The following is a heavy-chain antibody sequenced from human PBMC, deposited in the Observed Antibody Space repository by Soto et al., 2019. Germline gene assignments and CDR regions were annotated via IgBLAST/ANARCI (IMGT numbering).Heavy chain of an antibody. CDR3: AREAAAGDNWFDP. Sequence: PGGSLRLSCAASGFTFSSYSMNWVRQAPGKGLEWVSSISSSSSYIYYADSVKGRFTISRDNAKNSLYLQMNSLRAEDTAVYYCAREAAAGDNWFDPWGQGTLVTVSS. J-gene: IGHJ5*02. CDR1: GFTFSSYS. D-gene: IGHD6-13*01. CDR2: ISSSSSYI. V-gene: IGHV3-21*01.